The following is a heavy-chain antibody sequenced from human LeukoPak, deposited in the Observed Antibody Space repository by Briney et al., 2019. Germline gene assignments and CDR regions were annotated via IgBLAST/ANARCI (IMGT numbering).Heavy chain of an antibody. V-gene: IGHV6-1*01. CDR1: GDSVSSNSAA. Sequence: SQTLSLTCAISGDSVSSNSAAWNWIRQSPSGGLEWLGRTYYRSKWYNDYAVSVKSRITINPDTSKNQFSLQLNSVTPEDTAVYYCAREGITGTSRYNWFDPWGQGTLVTVSS. CDR2: TYYRSKWYN. CDR3: AREGITGTSRYNWFDP. J-gene: IGHJ5*02. D-gene: IGHD1-7*01.